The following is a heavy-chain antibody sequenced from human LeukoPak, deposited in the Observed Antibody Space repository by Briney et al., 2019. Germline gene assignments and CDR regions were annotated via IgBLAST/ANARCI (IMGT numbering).Heavy chain of an antibody. Sequence: PAASVKVSCKASGGTFSSYAISWVRQAPGQGLEWMGGIIPIFGTANYAQKFQGRVTITTDESTSTAYMELSSLRSEDTAVYYCACIVGAADAFDIWGQGTMVTVSS. V-gene: IGHV1-69*05. CDR2: IIPIFGTA. CDR3: ACIVGAADAFDI. CDR1: GGTFSSYA. D-gene: IGHD1-26*01. J-gene: IGHJ3*02.